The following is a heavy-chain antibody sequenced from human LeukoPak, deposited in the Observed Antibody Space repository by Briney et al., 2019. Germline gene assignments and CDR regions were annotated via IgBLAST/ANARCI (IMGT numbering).Heavy chain of an antibody. V-gene: IGHV3-48*03. CDR3: AELGITMIGGV. CDR2: ISSSGSTI. J-gene: IGHJ6*04. CDR1: GFTFSSYE. D-gene: IGHD3-10*02. Sequence: GGSLRLSCAASGFTFSSYEMNWVRQAPGKGLEWVSYISSSGSTIYYADSVKGRFTISRDNAKNSLYLQMNSLRAEDTAIYYCAELGITMIGGVWGKGTTVTISP.